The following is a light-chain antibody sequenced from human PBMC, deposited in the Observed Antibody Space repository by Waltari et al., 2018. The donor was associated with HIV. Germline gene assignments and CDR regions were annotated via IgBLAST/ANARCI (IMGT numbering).Light chain of an antibody. CDR1: SSDVGSYNL. Sequence: QSALTQPASVSGSPGQSITISCTGTSSDVGSYNLVSWYQQHPGKAPKLMIYEVSKRPSGVSNRFSGSKSGNTASLTISGLQAEDEAYYYCCSYAGSSTPVFDGGTKLTVL. V-gene: IGLV2-23*02. J-gene: IGLJ2*01. CDR2: EVS. CDR3: CSYAGSSTPV.